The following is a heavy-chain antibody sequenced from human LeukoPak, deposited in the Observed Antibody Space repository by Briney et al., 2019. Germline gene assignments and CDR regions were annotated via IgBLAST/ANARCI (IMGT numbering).Heavy chain of an antibody. CDR3: ARETEVRTFDY. Sequence: GGSLRLSCAASDFSFRSYGVDWVRQAPGKGLEWVAVIWSDGSRKYYADSVKGRFTISRDNSKNTVYLQMNSLRAEDTAVYYCARETEVRTFDYWGQGTLVTVSS. D-gene: IGHD1-14*01. V-gene: IGHV3-33*01. J-gene: IGHJ4*02. CDR2: IWSDGSRK. CDR1: DFSFRSYG.